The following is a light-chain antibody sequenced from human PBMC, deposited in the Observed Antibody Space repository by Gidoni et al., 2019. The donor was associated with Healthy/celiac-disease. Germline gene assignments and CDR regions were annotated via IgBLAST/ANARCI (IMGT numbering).Light chain of an antibody. Sequence: QSALTQPASVSGSPGQAIAISCTGPSSDVGGYNYVSWYQQHLGKAPKLMIYDVSNRPSGVSNRFSGSKAGNTASLTISWLQAEDEADDYCSSYTSSSTQVFGTGTKVTVL. CDR1: SSDVGGYNY. J-gene: IGLJ1*01. V-gene: IGLV2-14*01. CDR3: SSYTSSSTQV. CDR2: DVS.